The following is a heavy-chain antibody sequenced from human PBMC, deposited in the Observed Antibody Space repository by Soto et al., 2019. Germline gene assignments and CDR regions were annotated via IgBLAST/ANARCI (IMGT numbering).Heavy chain of an antibody. Sequence: EVQLAESGGALVQPGGSLRLSCAASGFTFSNFGHYWMHWVRQAPGKGLVWVSRIDSDGSGTSYADSVKGRFTISRDNAKNTLYLQMNSLRAEDTAEYFCTTAFEFWGQGALVTVSS. CDR1: GFTFSNFGHYW. CDR3: TTAFEF. CDR2: IDSDGSGT. J-gene: IGHJ4*02. V-gene: IGHV3-74*01.